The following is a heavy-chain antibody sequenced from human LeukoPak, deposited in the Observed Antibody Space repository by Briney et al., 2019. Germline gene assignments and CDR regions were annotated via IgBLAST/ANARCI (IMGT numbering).Heavy chain of an antibody. V-gene: IGHV3-48*03. J-gene: IGHJ4*02. CDR1: GFTFSRFE. D-gene: IGHD6-13*01. CDR3: ARYSLQQLPPSYFDY. CDR2: ISGSGSTK. Sequence: PRGSLRLSCAASGFTFSRFEMNWVRQGPGKGLEWVSYISGSGSTKYYAETAKGRFTISRDNDKNSLYLQMNSLRAEDTAVYYCARYSLQQLPPSYFDYWGQGTLVTVSS.